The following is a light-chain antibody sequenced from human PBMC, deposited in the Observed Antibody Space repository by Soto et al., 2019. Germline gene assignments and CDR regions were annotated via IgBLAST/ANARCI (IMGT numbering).Light chain of an antibody. CDR3: QRTCNAPRT. J-gene: IGKJ4*01. CDR2: KAS. Sequence: DIQMTQSPSTLSASVGDRVTITCRASQSINNWLAWYQQKPGKAPKLLIYKASTLESGVPSRFSGRGSGTYFTLTISSLQPEDVATYSGQRTCNAPRTFGGGTKVDI. CDR1: QSINNW. V-gene: IGKV1-5*03.